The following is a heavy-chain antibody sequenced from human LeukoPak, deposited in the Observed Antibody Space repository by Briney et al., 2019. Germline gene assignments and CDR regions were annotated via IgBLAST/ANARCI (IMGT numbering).Heavy chain of an antibody. Sequence: GASVKVSCKASGGTFSSYAISWVRQAPGQGLEWMGWMNPKSGNTGYEQKFQGRVTMTRNTSMSTAYMELSSLRSEDTAVYYCARGRMVRGITWWFEPWGQGTLVTVSS. CDR1: GGTFSSYA. CDR3: ARGRMVRGITWWFEP. D-gene: IGHD3-10*01. J-gene: IGHJ5*02. V-gene: IGHV1-8*02. CDR2: MNPKSGNT.